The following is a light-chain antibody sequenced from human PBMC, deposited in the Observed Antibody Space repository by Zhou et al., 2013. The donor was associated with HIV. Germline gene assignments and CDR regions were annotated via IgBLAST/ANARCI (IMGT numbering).Light chain of an antibody. CDR1: QSISSY. CDR3: QQSYNTVSIT. Sequence: DIQLTQSPSAVSASVGDRVTITCRASQSISSYLNWYQQKPGKAPKLLIYAASSLQTGVPSRFSGSGSGTDFTLTISSLQPEDLGTYYCQQSYNTVSITFGQGTRLEIK. J-gene: IGKJ5*01. V-gene: IGKV1-39*01. CDR2: AAS.